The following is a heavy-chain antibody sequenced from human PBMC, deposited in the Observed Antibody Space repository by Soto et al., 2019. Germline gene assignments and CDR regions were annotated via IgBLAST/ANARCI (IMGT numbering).Heavy chain of an antibody. J-gene: IGHJ4*02. CDR3: AKPDTAARDY. CDR1: GFTFSSYV. D-gene: IGHD2-2*02. CDR2: ISGSGSST. Sequence: EVQLLESGGGLVQPGGSLRLSCAASGFTFSSYVMSWVRQAPGKGLEWVSTISGSGSSTYYADSVKGRFTISRDNSKNTLYLQMNSLRGEDTAVYYCAKPDTAARDYWGQGTLVTVSS. V-gene: IGHV3-23*01.